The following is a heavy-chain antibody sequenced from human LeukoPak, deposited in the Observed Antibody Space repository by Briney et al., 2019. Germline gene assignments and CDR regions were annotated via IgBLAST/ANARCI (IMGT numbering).Heavy chain of an antibody. CDR1: GGSITSHY. V-gene: IGHV4-59*11. D-gene: IGHD4-23*01. CDR2: IYYSGNT. J-gene: IGHJ3*02. Sequence: RASETLSLTCTVSGGSITSHYWSWIRQPPGKGLEWIGYIYYSGNTNYNPSLKSRVTISVDTSKNQFSLSLTSVTAADTAVYYCARAVTHHDAFDIWGQGTMVTVSS. CDR3: ARAVTHHDAFDI.